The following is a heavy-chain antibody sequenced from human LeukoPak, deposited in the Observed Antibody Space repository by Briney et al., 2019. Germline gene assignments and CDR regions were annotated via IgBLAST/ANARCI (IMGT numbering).Heavy chain of an antibody. CDR1: GGSISSYY. Sequence: SEILSLTCTVSGGSISSYYWSWIRQPAGKGLEWSGRIYTSGSTNYNASLKSRVSMSVDTSKNQFSLKLSSVTAADTAVFYCARENSGSYREFDYWGQGTLVTVSS. J-gene: IGHJ4*02. CDR2: IYTSGST. V-gene: IGHV4-4*07. CDR3: ARENSGSYREFDY. D-gene: IGHD1-26*01.